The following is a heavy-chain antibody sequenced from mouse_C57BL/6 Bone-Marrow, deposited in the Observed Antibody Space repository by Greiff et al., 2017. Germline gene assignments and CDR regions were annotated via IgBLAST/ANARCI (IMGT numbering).Heavy chain of an antibody. CDR2: FFPGSGST. CDR1: GYTLTGYG. J-gene: IGHJ1*03. D-gene: IGHD1-1*01. CDR3: ARDGSSYDWYFDV. Sequence: QVQLQQSGAELMKPGASVKLSGKATGYTLTGYGIEGVKRRPGHGLEWIGEFFPGSGSTNYNERFKGKATFTADKSSNTAYMQLSSLTTEDSAIDSCARDGSSYDWYFDVWGTGTTVTVSS. V-gene: IGHV1-9*01.